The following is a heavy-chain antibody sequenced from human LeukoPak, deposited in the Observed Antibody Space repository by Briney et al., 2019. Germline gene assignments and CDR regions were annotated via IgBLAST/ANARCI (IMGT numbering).Heavy chain of an antibody. J-gene: IGHJ4*02. V-gene: IGHV3-7*05. Sequence: GGSLRLSCVASGFTFSSDWMTWVRQAPGKGLEWVAHIKQDGSMKNYVDSVKGRFTICRDNANNSLYLQMTSLRAEDTAVYYCARVPVYSSGRRYFDYWGQGTLVTVSS. D-gene: IGHD6-19*01. CDR2: IKQDGSMK. CDR1: GFTFSSDW. CDR3: ARVPVYSSGRRYFDY.